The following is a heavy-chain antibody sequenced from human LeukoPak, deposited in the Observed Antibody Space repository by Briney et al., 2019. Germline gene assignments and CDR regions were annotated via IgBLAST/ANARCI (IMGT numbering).Heavy chain of an antibody. J-gene: IGHJ4*02. CDR1: GYSISSGYY. D-gene: IGHD3-10*01. Sequence: SETLSLTCAVSGYSISSGYYWGWIRQPPGKGLEWIGSIYHSGSTYYNPSPKSRVTISVDTSKNQFSLKLSSVTAADTAVYYCARDYYGSGSYDYWGQGTLVTVSS. V-gene: IGHV4-38-2*02. CDR2: IYHSGST. CDR3: ARDYYGSGSYDY.